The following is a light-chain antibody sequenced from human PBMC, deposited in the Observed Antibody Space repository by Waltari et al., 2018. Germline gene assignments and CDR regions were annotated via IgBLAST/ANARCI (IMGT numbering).Light chain of an antibody. CDR1: NIGSHS. CDR2: DDS. Sequence: SYVLTPPPSVSVAPGQTATITCGGDNIGSHSVHWYQRKPGQAPVVVVYDDSDRPSGIPERFSGSNSGNTATLTISRVEAGDEADYDCQVWDRSSAHRHVVFGGGTKLTVL. CDR3: QVWDRSSAHRHVV. J-gene: IGLJ2*01. V-gene: IGLV3-21*02.